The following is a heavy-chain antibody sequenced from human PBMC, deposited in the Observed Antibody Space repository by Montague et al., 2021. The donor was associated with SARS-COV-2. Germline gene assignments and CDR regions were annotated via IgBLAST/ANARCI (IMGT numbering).Heavy chain of an antibody. Sequence: SETRSLTCTVSGGSISSYYWGWIRQPPGKGLEWIGYMSYSGTTNYNPSLRSRLTMSIDTSKDQLSLKLSSLTAADAAVYYCARGRDQLGWFDPWGQGTLVTVSS. J-gene: IGHJ5*02. CDR3: ARGRDQLGWFDP. D-gene: IGHD7-27*01. CDR1: GGSISSYY. V-gene: IGHV4-59*01. CDR2: MSYSGTT.